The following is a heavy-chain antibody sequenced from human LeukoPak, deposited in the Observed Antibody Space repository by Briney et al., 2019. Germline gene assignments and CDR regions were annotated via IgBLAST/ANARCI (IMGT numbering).Heavy chain of an antibody. CDR3: AKVGGPNDY. D-gene: IGHD3-16*01. Sequence: GRSLRLSCAASGFTLRSQGMHWVRQAPGKGLEWVAVISYDGSNKYHADSVKGRFTISRDNFKNTLYLQMNSLRVEDTAVYYCAKVGGPNDYWGQGTLVTVSS. J-gene: IGHJ4*02. V-gene: IGHV3-30*18. CDR1: GFTLRSQG. CDR2: ISYDGSNK.